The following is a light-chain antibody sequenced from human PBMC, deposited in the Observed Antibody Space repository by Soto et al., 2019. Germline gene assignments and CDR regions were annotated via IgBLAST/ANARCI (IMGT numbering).Light chain of an antibody. CDR2: AAS. CDR3: LQHNTYPRT. J-gene: IGKJ1*01. V-gene: IGKV1-39*01. CDR1: QSISSY. Sequence: DIQMTQSPSSLSASVGDRVTITCRASQSISSYLNWYQQKPGKAPKLLIYAASSLQSGVPSRFSGSGSGTDFTLTISSLQPEDFATYYCLQHNTYPRTFGHGTKVDIK.